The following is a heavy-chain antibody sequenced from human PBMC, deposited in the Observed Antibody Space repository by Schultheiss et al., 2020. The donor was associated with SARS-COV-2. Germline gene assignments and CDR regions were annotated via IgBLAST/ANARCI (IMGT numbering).Heavy chain of an antibody. J-gene: IGHJ4*02. CDR2: IYPGDSDT. D-gene: IGHD3-16*01. V-gene: IGHV5-51*01. CDR1: GYSFTSYW. CDR3: ARPAYDEGFDY. Sequence: GESLKISCKGSGYSFTSYWIGWVRQMPGKGLEWMGIIYPGDSDTTYSPSFQGQVTISAEKSISTAYLQWSSLKASDTAMYYCARPAYDEGFDYWGQGTLVTVSS.